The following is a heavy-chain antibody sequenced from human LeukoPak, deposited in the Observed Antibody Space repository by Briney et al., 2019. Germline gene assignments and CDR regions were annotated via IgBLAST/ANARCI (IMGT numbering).Heavy chain of an antibody. D-gene: IGHD5-12*01. Sequence: SETLSLTCTVSGGSISSYYWSWIRQPPGKGLEWIGYIYYSGSTNYNPSLKSRVIISVDTSKNQFSLKLSSVTAADTAVYYCARGSFVYSGYDWDDYWGQGTLVTVSS. CDR3: ARGSFVYSGYDWDDY. J-gene: IGHJ4*02. V-gene: IGHV4-59*01. CDR1: GGSISSYY. CDR2: IYYSGST.